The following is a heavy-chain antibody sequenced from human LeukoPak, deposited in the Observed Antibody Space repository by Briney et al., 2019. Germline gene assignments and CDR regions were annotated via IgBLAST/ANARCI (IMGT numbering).Heavy chain of an antibody. J-gene: IGHJ4*02. CDR3: ARSPHILTGENFDY. CDR2: INSNSGGT. V-gene: IGHV1-2*02. CDR1: GYTFTGYY. D-gene: IGHD3-9*01. Sequence: ASVKVSCKASGYTFTGYYMHWVRQAPGQGLEWMGWINSNSGGTNYAQKFQGRVTMTRDTSNSTAYMELSRLRSDDTAVYYCARSPHILTGENFDYWGQGTLVTVSS.